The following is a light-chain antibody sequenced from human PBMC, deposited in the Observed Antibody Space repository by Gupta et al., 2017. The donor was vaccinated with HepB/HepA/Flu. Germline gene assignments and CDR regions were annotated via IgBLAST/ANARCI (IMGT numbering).Light chain of an antibody. CDR1: NIGSKS. CDR2: YDR. V-gene: IGLV3-21*04. Sequence: SYVLTQPPSVSVAPGKTARITCGGNNIGSKSVQWYQQKPGQAPVLVIYYDRDRPSGIPERFSGSNSGNTATLTISRVEAGDEADYYCQVWDSSSDPYVVFGGGTKLTVL. CDR3: QVWDSSSDPYVV. J-gene: IGLJ2*01.